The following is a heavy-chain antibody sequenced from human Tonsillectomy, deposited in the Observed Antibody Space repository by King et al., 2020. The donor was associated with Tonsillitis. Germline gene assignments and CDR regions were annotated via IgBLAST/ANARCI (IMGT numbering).Heavy chain of an antibody. CDR1: GFIFSNYG. V-gene: IGHV3-30*18. D-gene: IGHD2-21*01. Sequence: VQLVESGGGVVQPGRSLRLSCAASGFIFSNYGMHWVRQAPGKGLEWVALIAYDASYENYADSVKGRFAISRDNSKNTLYLEMNSLRVEDTAVYYCAKDGVCLSDWYFDLWGRGTLVTVSS. CDR3: AKDGVCLSDWYFDL. J-gene: IGHJ2*01. CDR2: IAYDASYE.